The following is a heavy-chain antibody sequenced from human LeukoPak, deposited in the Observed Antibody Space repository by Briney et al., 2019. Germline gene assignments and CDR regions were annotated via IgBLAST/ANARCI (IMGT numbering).Heavy chain of an antibody. Sequence: GGSLRLSCAASGFTFSSYAMSWVRQAPGKGLEWVSAISGSGGSTYYADSVKGRFTISRDNSKNTLYLQMNSLRAEDTAVYYCARVDDILTSYYTDPNFDYWGQGTLVTVSS. CDR1: GFTFSSYA. D-gene: IGHD3-9*01. V-gene: IGHV3-23*01. CDR3: ARVDDILTSYYTDPNFDY. J-gene: IGHJ4*02. CDR2: ISGSGGST.